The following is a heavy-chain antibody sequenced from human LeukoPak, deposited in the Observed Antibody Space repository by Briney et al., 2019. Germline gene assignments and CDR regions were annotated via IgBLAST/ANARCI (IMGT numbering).Heavy chain of an antibody. D-gene: IGHD2-2*01. J-gene: IGHJ4*02. CDR1: GFTFSSYA. V-gene: IGHV3-23*01. CDR2: ISGSGGST. CDR3: ARDKDIVVVPAAMGYFDY. Sequence: PGGSLRLSCAASGFTFSSYAMSWVRQAPGKGLEWVSAISGSGGSTYYADSVKGRFTISRDNSKNTLYLQMNSLRAEDTAVYYCARDKDIVVVPAAMGYFDYWGQGTLVTVSS.